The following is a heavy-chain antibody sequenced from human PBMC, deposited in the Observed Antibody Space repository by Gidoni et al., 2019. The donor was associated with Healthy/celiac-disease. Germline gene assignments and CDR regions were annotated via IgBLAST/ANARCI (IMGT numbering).Heavy chain of an antibody. D-gene: IGHD1-1*01. CDR1: GFTFSSYA. J-gene: IGHJ4*02. CDR2: MSASGGST. Sequence: EVQLLESGGGLVQPGGSLRLSCAASGFTFSSYAMSWVRQAPGKGLEWVSAMSASGGSTYYADSVKGRFTISRDNSKNTRYLQMNSLRAEDTAVYYCAKDGRWLQLIDYWGQGTLVTVSS. V-gene: IGHV3-23*01. CDR3: AKDGRWLQLIDY.